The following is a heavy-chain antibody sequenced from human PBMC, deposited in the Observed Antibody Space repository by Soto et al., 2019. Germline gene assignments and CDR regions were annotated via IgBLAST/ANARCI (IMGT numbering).Heavy chain of an antibody. Sequence: QVHLVQSGAEVKKPGASVKVSCKGSGYGFTTYGITWVRQAPGQGLEWMAWISAHNGNTNYAQKLQGRVTVTRDTSPITAYMALRSLRSDDTAVYYCARRRYGDYWGQGALVTVSS. D-gene: IGHD1-1*01. V-gene: IGHV1-18*01. CDR3: ARRRYGDY. CDR2: ISAHNGNT. J-gene: IGHJ4*02. CDR1: GYGFTTYG.